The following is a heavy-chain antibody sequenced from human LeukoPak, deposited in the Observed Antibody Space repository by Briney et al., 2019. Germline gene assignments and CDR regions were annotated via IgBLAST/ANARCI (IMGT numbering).Heavy chain of an antibody. CDR2: INISGSA. D-gene: IGHD6-13*01. Sequence: SETLSLTCTVSGGSISSDYWSWIRQPAGKGLEWIGRINISGSANYNPSLKSRVTMSVDTSKNQFSLKLSSVTAADTAVYYCAREKSSWSGLDAFDIWGQGTMVTVSS. J-gene: IGHJ3*02. CDR1: GGSISSDY. V-gene: IGHV4-4*07. CDR3: AREKSSWSGLDAFDI.